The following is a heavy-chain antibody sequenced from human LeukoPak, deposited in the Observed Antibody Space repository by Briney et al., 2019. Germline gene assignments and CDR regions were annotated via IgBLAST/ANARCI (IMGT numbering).Heavy chain of an antibody. V-gene: IGHV3-48*03. CDR2: ISSSGSTI. CDR1: GFTFSSYE. Sequence: SGGSLRLSCAASGFTFSSYEMNWVRQAPGKGLEWVSYISSSGSTIYYADSVKGRFTISRDNAKNSLYLQMNSLRAEDTAVYYCARTTTVTTPGWYYWGQGTLVTVSS. D-gene: IGHD4-17*01. J-gene: IGHJ4*02. CDR3: ARTTTVTTPGWYY.